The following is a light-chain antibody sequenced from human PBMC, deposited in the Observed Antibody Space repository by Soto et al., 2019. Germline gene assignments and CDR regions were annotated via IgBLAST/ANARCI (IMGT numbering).Light chain of an antibody. CDR2: AAS. CDR1: QSISSY. CDR3: QQTYNTPYT. Sequence: DIQMTQSPSSLSASVGDRISITCRASQSISSYLVWYQQKPGKAPKLLINAASKLQSGVPSRFSGRGSGTDFTLTINSLQPEDSATYYCQQTYNTPYTFGQGTKLEIK. V-gene: IGKV1-39*01. J-gene: IGKJ2*01.